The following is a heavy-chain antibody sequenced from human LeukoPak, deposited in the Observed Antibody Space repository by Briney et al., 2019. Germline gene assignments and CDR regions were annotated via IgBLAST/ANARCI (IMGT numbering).Heavy chain of an antibody. CDR3: AKSPVVPAAHDY. CDR2: ISGSGGST. D-gene: IGHD2-2*01. Sequence: PGGSLRLSCAASGFTFSSYSMNWVRQAPGKGLEWVSAISGSGGSTYYADSVKGRFTISRDNSKNTLYLQMNSLRAEDTAVYYCAKSPVVPAAHDYWGQGTLVTVSS. CDR1: GFTFSSYS. J-gene: IGHJ4*02. V-gene: IGHV3-23*01.